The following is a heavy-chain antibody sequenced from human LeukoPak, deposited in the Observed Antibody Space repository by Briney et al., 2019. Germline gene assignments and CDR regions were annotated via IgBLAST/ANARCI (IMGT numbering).Heavy chain of an antibody. CDR1: GGSISSYY. J-gene: IGHJ1*01. CDR3: ASAASSGWAEYFQH. V-gene: IGHV4-59*01. CDR2: IYYSGST. D-gene: IGHD6-19*01. Sequence: SETLSLTCTVSGGSISSYYGSWLRQPPGKGLEWIGYIYYSGSTNYNPSLKSRVTLSVDTSKNQFSLKLSSVTAADTAVYYCASAASSGWAEYFQHWGQGTLVTVSS.